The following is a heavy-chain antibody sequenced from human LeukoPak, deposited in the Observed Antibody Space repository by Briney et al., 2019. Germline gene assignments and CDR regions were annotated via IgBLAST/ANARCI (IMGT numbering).Heavy chain of an antibody. CDR3: ARGYCSSTSCSAPYDAFDI. CDR1: GGTFSSYA. Sequence: SVKVSCKASGGTFSSYAISWVRQAPGQGLECMGGIIPIFGTANYAQKFQGRVTITTDESTSTAYMELSSLRSEDTAVYYCARGYCSSTSCSAPYDAFDIWGQGTMVTVSS. CDR2: IIPIFGTA. J-gene: IGHJ3*02. V-gene: IGHV1-69*05. D-gene: IGHD2-2*01.